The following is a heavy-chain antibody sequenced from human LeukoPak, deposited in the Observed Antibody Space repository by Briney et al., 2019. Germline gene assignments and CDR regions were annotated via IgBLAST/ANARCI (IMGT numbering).Heavy chain of an antibody. CDR3: ARGGATSYYYGMDV. J-gene: IGHJ6*02. D-gene: IGHD1-26*01. V-gene: IGHV4-59*01. Sequence: SETLSLTCTVSGGSISSYYWSWIRQPPGKGLEWIGYIYYSGSTNYNPSLKSRVTISVEPSKNQFSLKLSSVTAADTAVYYCARGGATSYYYGMDVWGQGTTVTVSS. CDR1: GGSISSYY. CDR2: IYYSGST.